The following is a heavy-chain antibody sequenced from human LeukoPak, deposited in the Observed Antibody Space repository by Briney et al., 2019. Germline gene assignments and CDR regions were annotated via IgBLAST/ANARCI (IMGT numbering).Heavy chain of an antibody. Sequence: SETLSLTCAVYGGSFSGYYWSWIRQPPGKGLEWIGEINHSGSTNYNPSLKSRVTISVDTSKNQFSLKLSSVTAADTAVYYCASASLAYSSGWYPGNFDYWGQGTLVTVSS. D-gene: IGHD6-19*01. CDR3: ASASLAYSSGWYPGNFDY. CDR1: GGSFSGYY. J-gene: IGHJ4*02. CDR2: INHSGST. V-gene: IGHV4-34*01.